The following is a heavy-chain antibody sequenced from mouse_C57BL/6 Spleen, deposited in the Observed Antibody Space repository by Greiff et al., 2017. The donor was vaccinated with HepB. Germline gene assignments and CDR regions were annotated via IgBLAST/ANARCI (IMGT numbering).Heavy chain of an antibody. CDR1: GYTFTSYW. CDR2: IDPSDSYT. Sequence: QVQLQQPGAELVRPGTSVKLSCKASGYTFTSYWIHWVKQRPGQGLEWIGVIDPSDSYTNYNQKFKGKATLTVDTSSSTAYMQLSSLTSEDSAVYYCARHYGSSSYAMDYWGQGTSVTVSS. D-gene: IGHD1-1*01. CDR3: ARHYGSSSYAMDY. V-gene: IGHV1-59*01. J-gene: IGHJ4*01.